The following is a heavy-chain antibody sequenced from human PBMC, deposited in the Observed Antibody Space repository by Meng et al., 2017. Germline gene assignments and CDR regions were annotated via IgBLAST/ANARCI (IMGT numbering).Heavy chain of an antibody. J-gene: IGHJ4*02. V-gene: IGHV4-61*01. CDR1: GDSVTVGSHY. CDR3: ARTRGDYYFDY. CDR2: IDYGGST. Sequence: QAQLQGSGPGLVRPSGTLSLTCTVSGDSVTVGSHYWSWIRQPPGKGLEWIGYIDYGGSTSYNPSLRSRVTISVDTSNNQFSLKLSSVTAADTAVFYCARTRGDYYFDYWGQGTLVTVSS. D-gene: IGHD3-16*01.